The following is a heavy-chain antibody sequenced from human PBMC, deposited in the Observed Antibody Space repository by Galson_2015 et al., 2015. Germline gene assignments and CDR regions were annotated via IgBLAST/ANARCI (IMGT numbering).Heavy chain of an antibody. CDR3: APTGYGDYGSTFDI. J-gene: IGHJ3*02. Sequence: PALEKPTQTLTLRCTFSGFSLSTSGVGVGWIRQPPGKALGWHALIYWANDKRYSTSLKSRLTITKDTSKNQVVLTMTIMDPVDTDTYCCAPTGYGDYGSTFDIWGQGTMVTVSS. CDR2: IYWANDK. CDR1: GFSLSTSGVG. D-gene: IGHD4-17*01. V-gene: IGHV2-5*02.